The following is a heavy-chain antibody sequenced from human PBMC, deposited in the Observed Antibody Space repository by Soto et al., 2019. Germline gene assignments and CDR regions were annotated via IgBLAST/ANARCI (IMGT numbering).Heavy chain of an antibody. Sequence: EVQLVESGGGLVQPGGSLRLSCGASGFTFRTYWLSWVRQVPGKGLEWVANINQDGSEKNYVDSVKGRFTISRDNAKNSLYLQMSSLRAEDPALYYCARDGSTSWYSYDYHGMDVWGQGTTVPVSS. CDR2: INQDGSEK. V-gene: IGHV3-7*05. CDR1: GFTFRTYW. J-gene: IGHJ6*02. D-gene: IGHD5-18*01. CDR3: ARDGSTSWYSYDYHGMDV.